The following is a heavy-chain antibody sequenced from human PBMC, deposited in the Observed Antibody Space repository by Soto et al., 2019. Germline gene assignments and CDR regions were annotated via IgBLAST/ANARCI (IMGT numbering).Heavy chain of an antibody. J-gene: IGHJ4*02. V-gene: IGHV3-21*01. CDR2: ISSSSSYI. CDR3: ARSDLWGYGLDDY. Sequence: EVQLVESGGGLVKPGGSLRLSCAASGFTFSSYSMNWVRQAPGKGLEWVSSISSSSSYIYYADSVKGRFTISRDNAKNSLYLQMNSLRAEDTAVYYCARSDLWGYGLDDYWGQGTLVTVSS. D-gene: IGHD4-17*01. CDR1: GFTFSSYS.